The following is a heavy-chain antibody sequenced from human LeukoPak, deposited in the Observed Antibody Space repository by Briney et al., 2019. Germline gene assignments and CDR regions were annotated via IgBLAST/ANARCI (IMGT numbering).Heavy chain of an antibody. J-gene: IGHJ4*02. V-gene: IGHV3-7*01. CDR3: ATTSGTYYYDSSGYYASVKGLFDY. CDR1: GFTFSSYW. Sequence: GGSLRLSCAASGFTFSSYWMSWVRQAPGKGLEWVANIKQDGSEKYYVDSVKGRFTISRDNAKNSLYLQMNSLRAEDTAVYYCATTSGTYYYDSSGYYASVKGLFDYWSQGTLVTVSS. CDR2: IKQDGSEK. D-gene: IGHD3-22*01.